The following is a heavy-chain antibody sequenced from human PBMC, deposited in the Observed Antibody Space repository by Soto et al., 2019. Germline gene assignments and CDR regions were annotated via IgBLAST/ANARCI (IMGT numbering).Heavy chain of an antibody. J-gene: IGHJ2*01. CDR3: AKDPDTWTWYVDL. CDR2: ISGSGGRT. CDR1: GFSFSNYA. V-gene: IGHV3-23*01. D-gene: IGHD1-20*01. Sequence: VQLLESGGGLVQPGGSLRLSCVASGFSFSNYAMSWVRQAPGKGLEWVSAISGSGGRTYYADSVKGRFTISRDNSKNTLYLQMNRLRAEDTAVYYCAKDPDTWTWYVDLWGRGTLVTVSS.